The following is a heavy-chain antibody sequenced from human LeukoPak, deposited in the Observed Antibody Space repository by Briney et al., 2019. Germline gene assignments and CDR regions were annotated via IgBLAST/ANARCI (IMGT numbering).Heavy chain of an antibody. CDR2: ISGSGGST. J-gene: IGHJ4*02. CDR3: ARGGLKGESASRGNPSFTDY. Sequence: PGGSLRLSCAASGFTFSSYAMSWVRQAPGKGLEWVSAISGSGGSTYYADSVKGRFTITRDNSKNTLYLQMNSLRAEDTAVYYCARGGLKGESASRGNPSFTDYWGQGTLVTVSS. D-gene: IGHD4-23*01. CDR1: GFTFSSYA. V-gene: IGHV3-23*01.